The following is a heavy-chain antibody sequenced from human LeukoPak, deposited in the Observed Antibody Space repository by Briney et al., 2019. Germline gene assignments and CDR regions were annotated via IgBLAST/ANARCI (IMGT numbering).Heavy chain of an antibody. CDR3: ARSGGACGGDCYSFDY. V-gene: IGHV4-59*01. D-gene: IGHD2-21*02. CDR2: IYYSGST. J-gene: IGHJ4*02. Sequence: SETLFLTCTVSGGSISSYYWSWIRQPPGKGLEWIGYIYYSGSTNYNPSLKSRVTISVDTSKNQFSLKLSSVTAADTAVYYCARSGGACGGDCYSFDYWGQGTLVTVSS. CDR1: GGSISSYY.